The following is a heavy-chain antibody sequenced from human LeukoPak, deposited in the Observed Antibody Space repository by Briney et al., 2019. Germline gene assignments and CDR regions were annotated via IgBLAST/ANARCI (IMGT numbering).Heavy chain of an antibody. Sequence: GGSLTLSCAASGFTFSSYGMHRVRQAPGKGLEWVAVISYDGSNKYYADSVKGRFTISRDNSKNTLYLQMNSLRAEDTAVYYCARTTFDYYDSSGYGMNVFDIWGQGTMVTVSS. J-gene: IGHJ3*02. CDR1: GFTFSSYG. CDR3: ARTTFDYYDSSGYGMNVFDI. V-gene: IGHV3-30*03. D-gene: IGHD3-22*01. CDR2: ISYDGSNK.